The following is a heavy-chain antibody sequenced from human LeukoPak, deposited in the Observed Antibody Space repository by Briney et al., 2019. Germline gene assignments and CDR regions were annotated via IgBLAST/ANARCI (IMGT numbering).Heavy chain of an antibody. CDR1: GFTFRSYG. J-gene: IGHJ4*02. Sequence: GGSLRLSCRVSGFTFRSYGMHWVRQAPGKGLEWVSIISYAGSEKFYDDYARGRFTISRDNSTNTLFLQMNSLRGEDTAVYYCARIGGDEGDYWGQGTLVTVSS. V-gene: IGHV3-30*03. D-gene: IGHD4-17*01. CDR3: ARIGGDEGDY. CDR2: ISYAGSEK.